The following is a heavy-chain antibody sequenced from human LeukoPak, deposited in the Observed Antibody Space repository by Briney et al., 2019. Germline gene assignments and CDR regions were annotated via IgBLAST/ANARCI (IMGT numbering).Heavy chain of an antibody. CDR3: ARDPVDTAMDAGY. D-gene: IGHD5-18*01. CDR2: IIPIFGTA. Sequence: ASVKVSCKASGGTFSGYDISWVRQAPGQGLEWMGGIIPIFGTANYAQKFQGRVTITTDESTSTAYMELSSLRPEDTAVYYCARDPVDTAMDAGYWGQGTLVTVSS. J-gene: IGHJ4*02. V-gene: IGHV1-69*05. CDR1: GGTFSGYD.